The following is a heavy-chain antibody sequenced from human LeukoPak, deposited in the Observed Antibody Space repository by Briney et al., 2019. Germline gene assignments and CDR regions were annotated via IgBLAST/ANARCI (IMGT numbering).Heavy chain of an antibody. CDR3: ARDSPYYYDSSGYYYRVDYYYYMDV. CDR2: ISYDGNNQ. Sequence: SGGSLRLSCAASGFSLSSYGMHWVRQAPGKGLEWVAVISYDGNNQDYADSVKGRFTISRDNSKNTLYLQMNSLRAEDTAVYYCARDSPYYYDSSGYYYRVDYYYYMDVWGKGTTVTVSS. D-gene: IGHD3-22*01. CDR1: GFSLSSYG. J-gene: IGHJ6*03. V-gene: IGHV3-30*03.